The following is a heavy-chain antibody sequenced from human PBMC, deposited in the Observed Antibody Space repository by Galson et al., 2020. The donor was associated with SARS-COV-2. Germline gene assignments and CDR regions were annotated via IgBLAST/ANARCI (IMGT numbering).Heavy chain of an antibody. J-gene: IGHJ4*02. V-gene: IGHV4-30-4*01. CDR2: IYYSGST. Sequence: SETLSLTCTVSGGSISSGDYYWSWIRQPPGKGLEWIGYIYYSGSTYYNPSLKSRVTISVDTSKNQFSLKLSSVTAADTAVYYCARAVIKAGWSRLNDYWGQGTLVTVSS. D-gene: IGHD6-19*01. CDR1: GGSISSGDYY. CDR3: ARAVIKAGWSRLNDY.